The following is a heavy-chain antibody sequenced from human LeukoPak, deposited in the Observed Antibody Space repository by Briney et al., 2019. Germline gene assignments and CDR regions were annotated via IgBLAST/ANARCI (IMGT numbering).Heavy chain of an antibody. CDR1: GFTFSSYG. J-gene: IGHJ4*02. Sequence: HPGGSLRLSCAASGFTFSSYGMSWVRQAPGKGLEWVSAISGSGGSTYYADSVKGRFTISRDNSKNTLYLQMNSLRAEDTAVYYCAKPLIAAAGARGSDYWGQGTLVTVSS. CDR3: AKPLIAAAGARGSDY. V-gene: IGHV3-23*01. D-gene: IGHD6-13*01. CDR2: ISGSGGST.